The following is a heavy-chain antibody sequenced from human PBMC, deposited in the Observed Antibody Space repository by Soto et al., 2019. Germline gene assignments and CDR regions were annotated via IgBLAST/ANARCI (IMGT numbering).Heavy chain of an antibody. CDR1: GYTFTGYY. CDR3: ARGEYSSSWYIWFDP. J-gene: IGHJ5*02. D-gene: IGHD6-13*01. V-gene: IGHV1-2*02. Sequence: ASVKVSCKASGYTFTGYYMHWVRQAPGQGLEWMGWINPNSGGTNYAQKFQGRVTMTRDTSISTAYMELSRLRSDDTAVYYCARGEYSSSWYIWFDPWGHGTLVTVSS. CDR2: INPNSGGT.